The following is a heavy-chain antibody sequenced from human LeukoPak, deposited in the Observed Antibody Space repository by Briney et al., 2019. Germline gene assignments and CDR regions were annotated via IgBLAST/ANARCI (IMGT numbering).Heavy chain of an antibody. V-gene: IGHV4-4*02. J-gene: IGHJ4*02. CDR2: IYHSGST. CDR1: GGSISSSHW. CDR3: ARGTGYSSGCPDY. D-gene: IGHD6-19*01. Sequence: PSGTLSLTCADSGGSISSSHWWSWVSQPPGKGLEWIGEIYHSGSTNYSPSLKSRVTLSVDKSKNQFSLKLSSVTAADTAVYYCARGTGYSSGCPDYWGQGTLVTVSS.